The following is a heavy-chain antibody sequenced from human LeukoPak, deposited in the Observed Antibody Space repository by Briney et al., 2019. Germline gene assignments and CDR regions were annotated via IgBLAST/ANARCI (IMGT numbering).Heavy chain of an antibody. D-gene: IGHD3-22*01. Sequence: PSETLSLTCAVYGGSFSGYYWSWIRQPPWKGLEWIGEINHSGSTNYNPSLKSRVTISVDTSKNQFSLKLSSVTAADTAVYYCARRISTYDSSGYSTGDAFDFWGQGILVTVSS. CDR3: ARRISTYDSSGYSTGDAFDF. CDR1: GGSFSGYY. V-gene: IGHV4-34*01. J-gene: IGHJ4*02. CDR2: INHSGST.